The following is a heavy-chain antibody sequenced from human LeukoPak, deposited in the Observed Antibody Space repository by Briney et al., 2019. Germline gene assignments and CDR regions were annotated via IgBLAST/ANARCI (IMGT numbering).Heavy chain of an antibody. V-gene: IGHV4-4*07. Sequence: PSETLSLTCTVSGGSISSYYWSWIRQPAGKGLEWIGRIYTSGSTNYNPSPKSRVTMSVDTSKNQFSLKLSSVTAADTAVYYCARDLHCSSTSCYSSFPSLWGQGTLVTVSS. CDR2: IYTSGST. D-gene: IGHD2-2*02. J-gene: IGHJ4*02. CDR3: ARDLHCSSTSCYSSFPSL. CDR1: GGSISSYY.